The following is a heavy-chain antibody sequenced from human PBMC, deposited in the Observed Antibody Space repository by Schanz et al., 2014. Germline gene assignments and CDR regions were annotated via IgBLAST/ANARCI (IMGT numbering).Heavy chain of an antibody. V-gene: IGHV3-7*03. D-gene: IGHD2-2*01. CDR2: IKQDGSEK. J-gene: IGHJ4*02. Sequence: EVQLVESGGGLVQPGGSLRLSCAASGFTFSSYCMSWVRQAPGKGLEWVANIKQDGSEKYYVDSVKGRFTISRDNAKNSLFLQMNSLSAEDTAVYYCAKVAPAATYLDSWGLGTLVTVSS. CDR3: AKVAPAATYLDS. CDR1: GFTFSSYC.